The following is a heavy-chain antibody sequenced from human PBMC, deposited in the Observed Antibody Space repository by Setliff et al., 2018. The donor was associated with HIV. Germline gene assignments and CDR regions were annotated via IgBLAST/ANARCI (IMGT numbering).Heavy chain of an antibody. J-gene: IGHJ6*01. CDR3: VLRGSLVYSLDF. V-gene: IGHV4-34*01. Sequence: SETLSLTCTVYGGSFSGYYWTWIRQPPGKGLEFIGEMNHRGVIKYLSSLKSRVTMAVDTSKKQFSLKLKSVTAADTAVYYCVLRGSLVYSLDFWGQGTTVTVSS. D-gene: IGHD3-10*01. CDR1: GGSFSGYY. CDR2: MNHRGVI.